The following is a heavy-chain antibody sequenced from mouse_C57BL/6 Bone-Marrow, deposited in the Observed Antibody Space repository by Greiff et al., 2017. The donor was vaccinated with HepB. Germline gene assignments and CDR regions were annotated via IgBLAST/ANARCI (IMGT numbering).Heavy chain of an antibody. CDR1: YTFSRRVH. Sequence: QVQLQQSGPALARPWASVKISCQAFYTFSRRVHFAIRDTNYWMQWVKQRPGQGLEWIGAMYPGNGDTSYNQKFKGEATLTADKSSSTAYMQLSSLTSEDSAVDYCASMITTRAYAMDYWGQGTSVTVS. D-gene: IGHD2-4*01. CDR3: SEDSAVDYCASMITTRAYAMDY. J-gene: IGHJ4*01. CDR2: GQGLEWIG. V-gene: IGHV1-87*01.